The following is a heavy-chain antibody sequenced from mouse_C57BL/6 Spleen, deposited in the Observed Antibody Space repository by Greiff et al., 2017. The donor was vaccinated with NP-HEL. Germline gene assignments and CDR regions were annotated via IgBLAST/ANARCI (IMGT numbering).Heavy chain of an antibody. CDR2: IYPRDGNT. D-gene: IGHD1-1*01. J-gene: IGHJ3*01. V-gene: IGHV1-78*01. Sequence: QVQLKESDAELVKPGASVKISCKVSGYTFTDHTIHWMKQRPEQGLEWIGYIYPRDGNTKYNEKFKGKAKLTADKSSSTAYMQLNSLTSEDSAVYFCARDLYGSSPFFAYWGQGTLVTVSA. CDR3: ARDLYGSSPFFAY. CDR1: GYTFTDHT.